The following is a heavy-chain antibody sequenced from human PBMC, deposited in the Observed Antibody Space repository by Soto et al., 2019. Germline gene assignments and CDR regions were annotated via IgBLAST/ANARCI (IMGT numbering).Heavy chain of an antibody. D-gene: IGHD1-26*01. CDR1: GGTFSSYS. V-gene: IGHV1-69*01. J-gene: IGHJ4*02. CDR3: ARDGGRHSGGIDY. Sequence: QVQLVQSGAEVKKPGSSVKVSCKASGGTFSSYSINWVRQAPGQGLDWMGEIIPIFGTANYAQKFQGRVTITADESTSTAYMELSSLRSEDTAVYYCARDGGRHSGGIDYWGQGTLVPVSS. CDR2: IIPIFGTA.